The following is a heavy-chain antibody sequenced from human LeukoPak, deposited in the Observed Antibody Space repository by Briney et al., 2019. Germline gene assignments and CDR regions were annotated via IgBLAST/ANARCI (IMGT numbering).Heavy chain of an antibody. D-gene: IGHD3-22*01. CDR2: IYPGDSDT. CDR3: ARRYHGLLPYYYGMDV. Sequence: GESLKVSCKGSGYSFTSYWIGWVRQMPGKGLEWMGIIYPGDSDTRYSPSFQGQVTISADKSISTAYLQWSSLKASDTAMYYCARRYHGLLPYYYGMDVWGQGTTVTVSS. CDR1: GYSFTSYW. J-gene: IGHJ6*02. V-gene: IGHV5-51*01.